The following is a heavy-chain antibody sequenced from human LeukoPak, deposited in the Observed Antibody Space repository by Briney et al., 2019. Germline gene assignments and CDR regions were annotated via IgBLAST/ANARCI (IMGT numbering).Heavy chain of an antibody. D-gene: IGHD3-10*01. CDR1: GFTFSSYA. CDR3: AKDHMVDDAFDI. J-gene: IGHJ3*02. Sequence: GGSLRLSCAASGFTFSSYAMSWVRQAPGKGLEWVSAISGSGGSTYYADSVKGRFAISRDNSKNTLYLQMNSLRAEDTAVYYCAKDHMVDDAFDIWGQGTMVTVSS. V-gene: IGHV3-23*01. CDR2: ISGSGGST.